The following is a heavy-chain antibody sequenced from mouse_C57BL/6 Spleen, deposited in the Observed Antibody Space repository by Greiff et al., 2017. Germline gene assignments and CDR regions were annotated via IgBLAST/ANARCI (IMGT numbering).Heavy chain of an antibody. CDR1: GYTFIIYW. D-gene: IGHD2-4*01. J-gene: IGHJ2*01. V-gene: IGHV1-55*01. CDR3: ASRDYDDANYFDG. CDR2: IYPGSGSP. Sequence: QVQLQQPGAELVKPGASVKMSCKASGYTFIIYWITWVKQRPGEGLEWIGDIYPGSGSPNYNEKFKSKATLTVDTSSSTAYMQLSSLTSEDSAVYYCASRDYDDANYFDGWGQGTTRTVSS.